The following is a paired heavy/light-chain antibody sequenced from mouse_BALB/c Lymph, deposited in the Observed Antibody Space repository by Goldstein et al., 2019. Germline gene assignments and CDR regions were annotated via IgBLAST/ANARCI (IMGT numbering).Light chain of an antibody. V-gene: IGKV8-27*01. CDR1: QSVLYSSNQKNY. CDR2: WAS. CDR3: HQYLSSYT. J-gene: IGKJ2*01. Sequence: NIMMTQSPSSLAVSAGEKVTMSCKSSQSVLYSSNQKNYLAWYQQKPGQSPKLLIYWASTRESGVPDRFTGSGSGTDFTLTISSVQAEDLAVYYCHQYLSSYTFGGGTKLEIK.
Heavy chain of an antibody. Sequence: DVQLVESGGGLVQPGGSRKLSCAASGFTFSSFGMHWVRQAPEKGLEWVAYISSGSSTIYYADTVKGRFTISRDNPKNTLFLQMTSLRSEDTAMYYCARGDYGSSYVNYAMDYWGQGTSVTVSS. V-gene: IGHV5-17*02. CDR3: ARGDYGSSYVNYAMDY. J-gene: IGHJ4*01. CDR2: ISSGSSTI. CDR1: GFTFSSFG. D-gene: IGHD1-1*01.